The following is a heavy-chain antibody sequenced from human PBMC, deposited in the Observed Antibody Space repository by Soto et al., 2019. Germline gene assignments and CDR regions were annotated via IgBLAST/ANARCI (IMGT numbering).Heavy chain of an antibody. V-gene: IGHV4-39*01. CDR3: ARHRIEVVWRGFDF. CDR1: TDSSSFTNSY. J-gene: IGHJ4*02. CDR2: SSYNGGT. D-gene: IGHD3-10*01. Sequence: SLTCTVSTDSSSFTNSYWGWIRQPPGKGLQWIGSSSYNGGTFYNPSLKGRVVISFDTSKKQSSLQVTSVTAADTAVYFCARHRIEVVWRGFDFWGQGSPVTVS.